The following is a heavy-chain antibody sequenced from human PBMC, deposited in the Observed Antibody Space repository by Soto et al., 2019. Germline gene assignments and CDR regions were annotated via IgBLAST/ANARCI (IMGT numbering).Heavy chain of an antibody. V-gene: IGHV4-59*02. D-gene: IGHD1-26*01. J-gene: IGHJ4*01. CDR1: GASVSHGY. Sequence: SETLSLTCNVSGASVSHGYWTWIRQPPGKGLECIGFMYYGGSFNYNPSLTSRATVSVETSKNQFSMKLTSVTASDTAVYYCVMSYYGSNGYLVAPWGQGTLVLVSS. CDR2: MYYGGSF. CDR3: VMSYYGSNGYLVAP.